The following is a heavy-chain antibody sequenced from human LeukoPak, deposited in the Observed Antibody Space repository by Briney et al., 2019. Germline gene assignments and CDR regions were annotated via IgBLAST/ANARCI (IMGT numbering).Heavy chain of an antibody. D-gene: IGHD3-10*01. CDR3: ARQRTRGSWTFDI. V-gene: IGHV4-34*01. CDR2: INHSGST. Sequence: PSETLSLTCAVYGGSFSGYYWSWIRQPPGKGLEWIGEINHSGSTNYNPSLKSRVTISVDTSKNQFSLKLSSVTAADTAVYYCARQRTRGSWTFDIWGQGTMVTVSS. J-gene: IGHJ3*02. CDR1: GGSFSGYY.